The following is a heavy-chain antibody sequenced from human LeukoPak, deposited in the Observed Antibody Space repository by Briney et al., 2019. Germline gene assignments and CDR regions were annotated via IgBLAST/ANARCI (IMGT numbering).Heavy chain of an antibody. CDR1: GYTFTTYG. J-gene: IGHJ4*02. CDR2: ISSYNGDT. D-gene: IGHD6-19*01. Sequence: ASVKVSCKASGYTFTTYGVTWVRQAPGQGLEWMGWISSYNGDTNYAQNLQGRVTLTTETSTSTAYMELRSLRSDDTAVYYCARDGAVAAVFDYWGQGTLVTVSS. V-gene: IGHV1-18*01. CDR3: ARDGAVAAVFDY.